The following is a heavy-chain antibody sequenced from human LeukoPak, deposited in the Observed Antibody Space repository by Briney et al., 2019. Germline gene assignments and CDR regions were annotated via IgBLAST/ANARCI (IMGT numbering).Heavy chain of an antibody. CDR3: ARYHADSVAGFDT. Sequence: PGGSLRLSCAASGFTSSDHYMAWVRQAPGKGLEWVSVIYTGGSTHYADSVKDRFTISRDNSKSTLYLQMNSLTVEDTAVYYCARYHADSVAGFDTWGQGTQVTVSS. CDR2: IYTGGST. D-gene: IGHD4-17*01. J-gene: IGHJ5*02. V-gene: IGHV3-66*01. CDR1: GFTSSDHY.